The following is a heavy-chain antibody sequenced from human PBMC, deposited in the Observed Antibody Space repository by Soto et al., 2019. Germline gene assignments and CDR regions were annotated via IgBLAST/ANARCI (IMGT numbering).Heavy chain of an antibody. CDR1: GGSITSHY. J-gene: IGHJ3*01. CDR3: CIRFFTCIRPYNCHPLQSPV. CDR2: IHHSGLT. Sequence: SETLSLTCSVSGGSITSHYCSWFRQPPGKGLEWLGYIHHSGLTSYNPSLTSRLTLSVDTSKNQFTLKVNSVTAADTALHGLCIRFFTCIRPYNCHPLQSPVWS. D-gene: IGHD1-20*01. V-gene: IGHV4-59*08.